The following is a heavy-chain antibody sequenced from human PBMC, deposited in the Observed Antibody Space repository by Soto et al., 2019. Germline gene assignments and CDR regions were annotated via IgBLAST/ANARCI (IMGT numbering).Heavy chain of an antibody. V-gene: IGHV4-59*01. CDR3: ARYVNPYDTAVWFDP. Sequence: QVQLQESGPGLVKPSETLSLTCTVSGGSTRNYFWSWIRQPPGKGLEWIGCIYYSGTTNYNSSLKCRVNIALDTSKNQCYLRLRSVTAADTAVYYCARYVNPYDTAVWFDPWGQGTLVTVSS. CDR1: GGSTRNYF. J-gene: IGHJ5*02. CDR2: IYYSGTT. D-gene: IGHD3-9*01.